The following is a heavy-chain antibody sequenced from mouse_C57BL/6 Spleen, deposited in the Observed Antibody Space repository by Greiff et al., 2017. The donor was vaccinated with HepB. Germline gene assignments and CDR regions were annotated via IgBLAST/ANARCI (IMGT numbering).Heavy chain of an antibody. CDR3: ARGGLSTGRFDY. J-gene: IGHJ2*01. V-gene: IGHV1-53*01. D-gene: IGHD4-1*01. Sequence: QVQLQQPGTELVKPGASVKLSCTASGYTFTSYWMHWVKQRPGQGLEWIGNINPSNGGTNYNEKFKSKATLTVDKSSSTAYMQLSSLTSEDAAVYYCARGGLSTGRFDYWGQGTTLTVSS. CDR1: GYTFTSYW. CDR2: INPSNGGT.